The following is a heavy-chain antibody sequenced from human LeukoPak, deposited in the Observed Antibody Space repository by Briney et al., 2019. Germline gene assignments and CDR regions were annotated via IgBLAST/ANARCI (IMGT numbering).Heavy chain of an antibody. D-gene: IGHD6-13*01. CDR1: GYTFTGYY. Sequence: ASVKVSCKASGYTFTGYYMHWVRQAPGQGLEWMGWINPNSGGTNYAQKFQGRVTMTEGTSTDTAYMELSSLRSEDTAVYYCATEGLAAAEKYFQHWGQGTLVTVSS. CDR3: ATEGLAAAEKYFQH. V-gene: IGHV1-2*02. J-gene: IGHJ1*01. CDR2: INPNSGGT.